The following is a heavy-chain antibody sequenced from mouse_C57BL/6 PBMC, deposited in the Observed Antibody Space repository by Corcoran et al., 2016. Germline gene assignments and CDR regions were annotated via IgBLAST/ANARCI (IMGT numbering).Heavy chain of an antibody. Sequence: EVQLQQSGPVLVKPGASVKMSCKASGYTFTDYYMNWVKQSHRKSIEWIGVINPYNGGTSYNQKFKGKATLTVDKSSSTAYMELNSLTSEDSAVYYCARRGTTAIPFAYWGQGTLVTVSA. J-gene: IGHJ3*01. CDR3: ARRGTTAIPFAY. V-gene: IGHV1-19*01. CDR2: INPYNGGT. CDR1: GYTFTDYY. D-gene: IGHD1-2*01.